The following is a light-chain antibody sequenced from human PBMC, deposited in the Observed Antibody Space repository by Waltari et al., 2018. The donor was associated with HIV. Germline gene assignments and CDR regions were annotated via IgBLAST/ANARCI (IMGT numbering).Light chain of an antibody. V-gene: IGKV3-15*01. Sequence: EILMTQSPATLSVSPGEEVTLSCRASQSISSNLAWYQQKPGQAPRLLIYGASTRAAGFPARFTGSGAGTEFTLTISILQSEDFAIYYCQQFHNWPRTFGQGTKVEIK. CDR1: QSISSN. J-gene: IGKJ1*01. CDR3: QQFHNWPRT. CDR2: GAS.